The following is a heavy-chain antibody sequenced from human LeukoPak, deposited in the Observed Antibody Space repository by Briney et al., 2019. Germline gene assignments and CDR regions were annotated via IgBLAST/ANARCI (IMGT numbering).Heavy chain of an antibody. D-gene: IGHD6-13*01. V-gene: IGHV4-34*01. J-gene: IGHJ5*02. Sequence: SETLSLTCAVYGGSFSGYYWSWIRQPPGKGLEWIGEINHSGSTNYNPSLKSRVTISVDTSKNQFSLKLSSVTAADTAVYYCARAAGYSSRSSWFDPWGQGTLVTVSS. CDR3: ARAAGYSSRSSWFDP. CDR1: GGSFSGYY. CDR2: INHSGST.